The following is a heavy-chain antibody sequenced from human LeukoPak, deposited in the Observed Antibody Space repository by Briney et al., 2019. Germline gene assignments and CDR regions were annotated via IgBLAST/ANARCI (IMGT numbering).Heavy chain of an antibody. J-gene: IGHJ4*02. CDR2: ISYDGSNK. D-gene: IGHD3-10*01. CDR3: ARGLQSGTQRGYDY. Sequence: GGSLRLSCAVSGFTFSSYAMHWVRQAPGKGLEWVAVISYDGSNKYYADSVKGRFTISRDNCNNTLYLQMNSLRAEDTAVYYCARGLQSGTQRGYDYWGQGTLVTVSS. CDR1: GFTFSSYA. V-gene: IGHV3-30-3*01.